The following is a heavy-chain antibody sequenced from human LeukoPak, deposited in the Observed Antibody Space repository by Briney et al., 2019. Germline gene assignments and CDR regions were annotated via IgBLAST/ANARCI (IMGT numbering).Heavy chain of an antibody. D-gene: IGHD2-21*02. CDR2: INQDGSRK. CDR1: GFTFSSYW. CDR3: VTFWGSMESDWLRDGMDV. J-gene: IGHJ6*02. Sequence: PGGSLRLSCAASGFTFSSYWMSWVRQAPGKGLEWVANINQDGSRKYYVDSVKGRFTISRDNAKNSLYLQMNSLRAEDTAIYYCVTFWGSMESDWLRDGMDVWGQGTTVTVSS. V-gene: IGHV3-7*01.